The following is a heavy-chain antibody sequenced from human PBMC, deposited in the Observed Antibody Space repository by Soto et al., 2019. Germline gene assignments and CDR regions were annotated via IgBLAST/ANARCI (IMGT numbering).Heavy chain of an antibody. J-gene: IGHJ4*02. CDR2: IKQDGSEK. V-gene: IGHV3-7*01. CDR3: ARWGPGDYYDSSGYCDY. Sequence: LRLSCAASGFTFSSYWMSWVRQAPGKGLEWVANIKQDGSEKYYVDSVKGRFTISRDNAKNSLYLQMNSLRAEDTAVYYCARWGPGDYYDSSGYCDYWGQGTLVTVSS. CDR1: GFTFSSYW. D-gene: IGHD3-22*01.